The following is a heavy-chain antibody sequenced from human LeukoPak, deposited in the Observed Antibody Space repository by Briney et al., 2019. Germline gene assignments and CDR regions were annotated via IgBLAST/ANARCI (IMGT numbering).Heavy chain of an antibody. Sequence: SVKVSCKVSGYTLTELSMHWVRQAPGQGLEWMGGIIPIFGTANYAQKFQGRVTITADESTSTAYMELSSLRSEDTAVYYCARGGDWFGELRDYYYYYMDVWGKGTTVTVSS. V-gene: IGHV1-69*13. CDR1: GYTLTELS. CDR2: IIPIFGTA. J-gene: IGHJ6*03. D-gene: IGHD3-10*01. CDR3: ARGGDWFGELRDYYYYYMDV.